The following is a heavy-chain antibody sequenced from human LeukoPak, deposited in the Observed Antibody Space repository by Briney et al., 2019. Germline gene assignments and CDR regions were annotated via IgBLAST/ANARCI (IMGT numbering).Heavy chain of an antibody. CDR2: LGGSGSST. V-gene: IGHV3-23*01. D-gene: IGHD3-22*01. CDR1: GFTFSSYG. CDR3: AKDGGGYDTSGYYYGDY. J-gene: IGHJ4*02. Sequence: GGSLRLSCAVSGFTFSSYGMNWVRQAPGKGLEWISGLGGSGSSTHYADSVKGRFTISRDNFKNTLYLQMNSLRAEDTAVYYCAKDGGGYDTSGYYYGDYWGQGTLVTVSS.